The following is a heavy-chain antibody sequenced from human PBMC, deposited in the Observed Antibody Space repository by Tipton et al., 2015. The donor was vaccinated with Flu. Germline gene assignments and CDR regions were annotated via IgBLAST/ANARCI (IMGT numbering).Heavy chain of an antibody. CDR1: GGSISSYY. CDR2: IYTSGST. V-gene: IGHV4-4*07. D-gene: IGHD6-6*01. Sequence: LRLSCTASGGSISSYYWSWIRQPAGKGLEWIGRIYTSGSTNYNPSLKSRVTMSVDTSKNQFSLKLSSVTAADTAVYYCARVVPRAGDAFDIWGQGTMVTVSS. J-gene: IGHJ3*02. CDR3: ARVVPRAGDAFDI.